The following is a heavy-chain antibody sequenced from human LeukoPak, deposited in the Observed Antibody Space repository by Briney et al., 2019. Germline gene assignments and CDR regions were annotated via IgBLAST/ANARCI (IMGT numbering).Heavy chain of an antibody. CDR1: GFNDSSKY. J-gene: IGHJ4*02. V-gene: IGHV3-66*01. CDR2: IYSGGTT. CDR3: ARDSVSWFGESLPDY. D-gene: IGHD3-10*01. Sequence: PGGSLRLSCAASGFNDSSKYMSWVREAPGKGLEGVSVIYSGGTTYYADSVKGRFTISRDNSKNTLYLQMNSLTAEDTAVYYCARDSVSWFGESLPDYWGQGTLVTVSS.